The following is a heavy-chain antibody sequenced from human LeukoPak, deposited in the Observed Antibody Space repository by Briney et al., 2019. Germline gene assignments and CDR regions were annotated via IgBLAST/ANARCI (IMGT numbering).Heavy chain of an antibody. CDR1: GFTFSSYS. Sequence: GGSLRLSCAASGFTFSSYSMNWVRQAPGKGLEWVSSISSSSSYIYYADSVKGRFTISRDNSKNTLYLQMNSLRAEDTAVYYCAKDISNLDFDGFDIWGQGTMVTVSS. V-gene: IGHV3-21*04. D-gene: IGHD3-3*02. J-gene: IGHJ3*02. CDR3: AKDISNLDFDGFDI. CDR2: ISSSSSYI.